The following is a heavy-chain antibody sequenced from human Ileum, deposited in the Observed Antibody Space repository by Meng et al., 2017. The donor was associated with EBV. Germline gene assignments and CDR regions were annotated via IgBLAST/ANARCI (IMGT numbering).Heavy chain of an antibody. CDR3: ARRGYSSGWYAYDY. CDR1: GGSISSSDYY. CDR2: LYFSGST. Sequence: QLQLQESGPGLVKPSEPLSLTCTVSGGSISSSDYYWGWIRQPPGKGLEWIGSLYFSGSTYSNPSLESRVTISVDTSNNQFSLKLSSVTAADTAVYYCARRGYSSGWYAYDYWGQGTLVTVSS. V-gene: IGHV4-39*01. J-gene: IGHJ4*02. D-gene: IGHD6-19*01.